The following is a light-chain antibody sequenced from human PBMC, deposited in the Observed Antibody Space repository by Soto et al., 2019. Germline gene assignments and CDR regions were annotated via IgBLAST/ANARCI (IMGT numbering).Light chain of an antibody. CDR1: QSINRK. J-gene: IGKJ2*01. Sequence: EIVMTQSPVTLSVSPGERATLSCRASQSINRKLAWYQQRPGQAPRLLISDASIRATGIPARFSGSGSGTEFTLTISSLQSEDFATYYCQQYSTYSRTFGQGTKLESK. CDR3: QQYSTYSRT. CDR2: DAS. V-gene: IGKV3-15*01.